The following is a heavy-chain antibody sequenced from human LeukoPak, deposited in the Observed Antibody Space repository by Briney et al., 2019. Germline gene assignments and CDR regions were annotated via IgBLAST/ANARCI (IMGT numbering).Heavy chain of an antibody. CDR2: ISYDGSNK. Sequence: GGSLRLSCAASGFTFSSYAMHRVRQAPGKGLEWVAVISYDGSNKYYADSVKGRFTISRDNSKNTLYLQMNSLRAEDTAVYYCARDPVLRYFDWSLAPYYFDYWGQGTLVTVSS. CDR1: GFTFSSYA. J-gene: IGHJ4*02. D-gene: IGHD3-9*01. CDR3: ARDPVLRYFDWSLAPYYFDY. V-gene: IGHV3-30*04.